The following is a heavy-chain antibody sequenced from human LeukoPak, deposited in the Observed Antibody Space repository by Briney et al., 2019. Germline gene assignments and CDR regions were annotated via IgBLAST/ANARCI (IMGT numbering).Heavy chain of an antibody. V-gene: IGHV3-48*03. CDR3: VTPSSSADY. CDR2: ITGSGSPI. Sequence: GGSLRLSCAASGFTFHTYEMKWVRQAPGKGLEWVSYITGSGSPIYYADFVKGRFTISRDNAKNSLSLQMNSLRADDTAIYCCVTPSSSADYWGQGTVVTVSS. CDR1: GFTFHTYE. J-gene: IGHJ4*02. D-gene: IGHD6-6*01.